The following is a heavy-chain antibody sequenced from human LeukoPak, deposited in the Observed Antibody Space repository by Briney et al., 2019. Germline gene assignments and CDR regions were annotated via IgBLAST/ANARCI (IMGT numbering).Heavy chain of an antibody. CDR1: GGTFSSYA. Sequence: ASVKVSCKASGGTFSSYAISWVRQAPGQGLEWMGWISAYNGNTNYAQKLQGRVTMTTDTSTSTAYMELRSLRSDDTAVYYCAREYNPDAFDIWGQGTMVTVSS. D-gene: IGHD1-1*01. V-gene: IGHV1-18*01. CDR3: AREYNPDAFDI. CDR2: ISAYNGNT. J-gene: IGHJ3*02.